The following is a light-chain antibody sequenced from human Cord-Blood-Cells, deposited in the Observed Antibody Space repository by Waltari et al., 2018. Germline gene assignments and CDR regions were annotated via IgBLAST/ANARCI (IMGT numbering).Light chain of an antibody. V-gene: IGLV2-11*01. Sequence: QSALTQPRSVSGSPGQSVTISCTGTSSDVGGYNYVSWYQQHPGKAPTLMIYDVSKRPAGVPDRFSGSKSGNAASLTISWLQAEDEADYYCCSYAGSYTLMFGGGTKLTVL. CDR2: DVS. J-gene: IGLJ3*02. CDR1: SSDVGGYNY. CDR3: CSYAGSYTLM.